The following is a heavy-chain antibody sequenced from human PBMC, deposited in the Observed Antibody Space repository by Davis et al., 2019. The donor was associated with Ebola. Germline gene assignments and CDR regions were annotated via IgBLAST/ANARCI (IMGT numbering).Heavy chain of an antibody. CDR1: GYTFTSYG. J-gene: IGHJ5*02. CDR3: ARSITMVREGWFDP. CDR2: ISAYNGNT. D-gene: IGHD3-10*01. V-gene: IGHV1-18*04. Sequence: ASVKVSCKASGYTFTSYGISWVRQPPGQGLEWMGWISAYNGNTNYEQKLQGRVTITTDTSTSTAYMELRSLRSDDTAVYYCARSITMVREGWFDPWGQGTLVTVSS.